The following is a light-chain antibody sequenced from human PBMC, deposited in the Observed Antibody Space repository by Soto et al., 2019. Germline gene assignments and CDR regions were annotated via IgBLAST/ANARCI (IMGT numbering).Light chain of an antibody. CDR2: DAS. V-gene: IGKV3-11*01. CDR1: QSVSSY. CDR3: QQFAASPRT. J-gene: IGKJ1*01. Sequence: EIVLTQSPATLSLSPGERATLSCRASQSVSSYLAWYQQKPGQAPRLLIYDASTRATGIPDRFSDSGSGTDFTLTISRLEPEDFAVYYCQQFAASPRTFGQGTKVDIK.